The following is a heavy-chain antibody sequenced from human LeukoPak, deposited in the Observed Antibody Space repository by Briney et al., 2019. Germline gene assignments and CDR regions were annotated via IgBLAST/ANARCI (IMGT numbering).Heavy chain of an antibody. CDR3: ARAQGIPYSYGYFLTGQMMPTGYYYSGMDV. J-gene: IGHJ6*02. CDR1: GYTFTSYG. D-gene: IGHD5-18*01. Sequence: GASVKVSCKASGYTFTSYGISWVRQAPGQGLEWMGWISAYNGNTNYAQKLQGRVTMTTDTSTSTAYMERRSLRSDDPAVYYCARAQGIPYSYGYFLTGQMMPTGYYYSGMDVWGQGTTVTVSS. V-gene: IGHV1-18*01. CDR2: ISAYNGNT.